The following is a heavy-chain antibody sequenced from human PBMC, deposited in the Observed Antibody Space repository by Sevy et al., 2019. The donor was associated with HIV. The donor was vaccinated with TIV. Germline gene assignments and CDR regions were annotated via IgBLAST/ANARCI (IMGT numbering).Heavy chain of an antibody. CDR1: GFTFSSYA. V-gene: IGHV3-30*04. CDR3: AREAGSASYYFFDY. D-gene: IGHD3-10*01. Sequence: GGSLRLSCAASGFTFSSYAMHWVRQAPGKGLEWVAVISYDGSNKYYADSVKGRFTISRDNCKNTLYLQMNSLRAEDTALYYCAREAGSASYYFFDYWGQGTLVTVSS. CDR2: ISYDGSNK. J-gene: IGHJ4*02.